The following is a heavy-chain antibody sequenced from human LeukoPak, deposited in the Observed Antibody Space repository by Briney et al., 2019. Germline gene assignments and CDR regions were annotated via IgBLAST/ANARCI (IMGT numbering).Heavy chain of an antibody. Sequence: TLSLTCTVSGGSISSYYWSWIRQPPGKAPEWLARIDWDDDKYYRTSLKTRLTISKDTSKNQVVLTMTNMDPVDTATYYCARTSGITIFGELKSAYDIWGQGTMVTVSS. V-gene: IGHV2-70*11. D-gene: IGHD3-3*01. CDR3: ARTSGITIFGELKSAYDI. J-gene: IGHJ3*02. CDR2: IDWDDDK. CDR1: GGSISSYYW.